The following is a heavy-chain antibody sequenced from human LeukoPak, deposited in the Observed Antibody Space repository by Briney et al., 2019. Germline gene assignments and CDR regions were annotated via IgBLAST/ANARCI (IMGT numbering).Heavy chain of an antibody. V-gene: IGHV1-8*01. CDR3: ARGRAQAAAADY. CDR2: MNPNSGNT. CDR1: GYTFTSYD. Sequence: ASVKVSCKASGYTFTSYDINWVRQATGQGLEWMGWMNPNSGNTGYAQKFQGRVTTTRNTSISTAYMELSSLRSEDTAVYYCARGRAQAAAADYWGQGTLVTVSS. J-gene: IGHJ4*02. D-gene: IGHD6-25*01.